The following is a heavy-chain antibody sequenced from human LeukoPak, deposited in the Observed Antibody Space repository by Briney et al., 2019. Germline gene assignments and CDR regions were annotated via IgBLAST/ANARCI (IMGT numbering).Heavy chain of an antibody. CDR2: ISANGVST. Sequence: GGSLRLSCAASGFTFSSYAMNWVRQAPGKGLEWVSGISANGVSTYYADSVKGRFTISRDNSKNTLYLQMNSLRAEDTAVYYCAREGGYSSSWSGWFDPWGQGTLVTVSS. CDR1: GFTFSSYA. V-gene: IGHV3-23*01. J-gene: IGHJ5*02. CDR3: AREGGYSSSWSGWFDP. D-gene: IGHD6-13*01.